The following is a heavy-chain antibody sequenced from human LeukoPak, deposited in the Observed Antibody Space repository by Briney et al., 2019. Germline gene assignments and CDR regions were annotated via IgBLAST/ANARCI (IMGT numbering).Heavy chain of an antibody. Sequence: PGGSLRLSCATSGFTFSSNWMSWVRHAPGRGPEWVANIKPDGSAEYYAASVKGRFTVSRDNAKNSLYLQMTSLRVEDTAIYYCARANNSSWHNWGQGALVTVSS. J-gene: IGHJ4*02. V-gene: IGHV3-7*01. CDR3: ARANNSSWHN. CDR2: IKPDGSAE. D-gene: IGHD2-15*01. CDR1: GFTFSSNW.